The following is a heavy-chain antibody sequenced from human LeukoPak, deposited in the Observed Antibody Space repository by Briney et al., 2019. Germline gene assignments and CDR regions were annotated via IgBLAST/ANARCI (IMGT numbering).Heavy chain of an antibody. CDR3: AKDRSTMVRGVIIPFDY. D-gene: IGHD3-10*01. V-gene: IGHV3-30*02. CDR2: IRYDGSNK. J-gene: IGHJ4*02. CDR1: GFTFSSYG. Sequence: PGGSLRLSCAASGFTFSSYGMHWVRQAPGKGLEWVAFIRYDGSNKYYADSVKGRFTISRDNSKNTLYLQMNGLRAEDTAVYYCAKDRSTMVRGVIIPFDYWGQGTLVTVSS.